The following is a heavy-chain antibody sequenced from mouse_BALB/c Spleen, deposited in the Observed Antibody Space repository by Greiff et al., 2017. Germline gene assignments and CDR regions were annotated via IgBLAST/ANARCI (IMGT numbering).Heavy chain of an antibody. J-gene: IGHJ4*01. CDR3: ARDLRSYAMDD. Sequence: EVKLVESGGGLVQPGGSLRLSCATSGFTFTDYYMSWVRQPPGKALEWLGFIRNKATGYTTEYSASVKGRFTISSDNSQSILYLQMNTLRAEDSATYYCARDLRSYAMDDWGQGTSVTVSS. CDR2: IRNKATGYTT. CDR1: GFTFTDYY. V-gene: IGHV7-3*02.